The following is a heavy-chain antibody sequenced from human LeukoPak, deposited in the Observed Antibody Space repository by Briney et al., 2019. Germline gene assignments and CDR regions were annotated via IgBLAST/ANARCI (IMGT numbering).Heavy chain of an antibody. CDR1: GGSISSYY. J-gene: IGHJ4*02. V-gene: IGHV4-59*01. D-gene: IGHD3-10*01. Sequence: SETLSLTCTVSGGSISSYYWSWIRQPPGKGLEWIGYIYYSGSTNYNPSLKSRVTISVDTSKNQFSLRLSSVTAADTAVYYCARDFQITLVRGVIRYFDYWGQGTLVTVSS. CDR3: ARDFQITLVRGVIRYFDY. CDR2: IYYSGST.